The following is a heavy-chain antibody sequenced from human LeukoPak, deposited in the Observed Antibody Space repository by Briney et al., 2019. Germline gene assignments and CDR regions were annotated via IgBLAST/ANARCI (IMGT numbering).Heavy chain of an antibody. V-gene: IGHV3-74*01. Sequence: GGSLRLSCAASGFTFSRYSMHWVRQAPGKGLVWVSHVNSDGSGTDYADSVKGRFTISRDNAKNSLYLQMNSLRAGDTALYYCARDMGSGYYFAEDYWGQGTLVTVSS. CDR2: VNSDGSGT. J-gene: IGHJ4*02. CDR3: ARDMGSGYYFAEDY. CDR1: GFTFSRYS. D-gene: IGHD3-22*01.